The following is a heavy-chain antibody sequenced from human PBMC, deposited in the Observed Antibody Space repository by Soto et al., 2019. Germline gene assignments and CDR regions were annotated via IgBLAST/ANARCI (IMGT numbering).Heavy chain of an antibody. V-gene: IGHV3-21*01. CDR2: ISSSGTFK. CDR3: ARDPPHGGTSSWDADS. D-gene: IGHD2-15*01. J-gene: IGHJ4*02. Sequence: GGSLRLCWEASGFIFTTNSMNWGRQVPGKGLQWLSSISSSGTFKSYGDSVKGRFTISRDNAKNSLFLQMNNLSGEDTGLYYCARDPPHGGTSSWDADSWGPGTLVTVSS. CDR1: GFIFTTNS.